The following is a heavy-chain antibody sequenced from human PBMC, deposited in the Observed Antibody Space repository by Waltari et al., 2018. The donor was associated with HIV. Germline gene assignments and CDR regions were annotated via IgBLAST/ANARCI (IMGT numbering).Heavy chain of an antibody. D-gene: IGHD2-15*01. V-gene: IGHV3-7*01. J-gene: IGHJ4*02. Sequence: EVQLVESGGGLVQPGGSLRLYCAASGFIFHTYWMSWVGQAPGKGLEWVANIDQHASEKYYVESVKGRCTIARDNARNSLYLKMNSLGAEDTAVYYCVRYCSGSTSYPEFDYWGQGTLVTVSS. CDR2: IDQHASEK. CDR3: VRYCSGSTSYPEFDY. CDR1: GFIFHTYW.